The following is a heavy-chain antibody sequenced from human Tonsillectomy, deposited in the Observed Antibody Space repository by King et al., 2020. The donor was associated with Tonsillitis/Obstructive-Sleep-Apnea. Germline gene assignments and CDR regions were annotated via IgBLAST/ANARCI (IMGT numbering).Heavy chain of an antibody. Sequence: QLQESGPGLVKPSQTLSLTCTVSGGSISSGDYYWSWIRQPPGKGLEWIGYIYYSGSTYYNPSLKSRVTISVDTSKNQFSLKLSSVTAADTAVYYCARGLYSYGSGGEWFDPWGQGTLVTVSS. D-gene: IGHD3-10*01. CDR3: ARGLYSYGSGGEWFDP. CDR1: GGSISSGDYY. CDR2: IYYSGST. J-gene: IGHJ5*02. V-gene: IGHV4-30-4*01.